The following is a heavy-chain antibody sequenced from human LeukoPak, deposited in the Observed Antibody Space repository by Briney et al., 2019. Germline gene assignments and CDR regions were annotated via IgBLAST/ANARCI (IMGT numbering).Heavy chain of an antibody. J-gene: IGHJ5*02. Sequence: PSETLSLTCTVSGGSISSSIYYWGWIRQPPGKGLEWIGRIYYNGSTHYNPSLKSRVTISVDTSKNQFFLKLSSVTAADTAVYYCARVNKGEYYYDSGSYYTNWFDPWGQGTLVTVSS. CDR3: ARVNKGEYYYDSGSYYTNWFDP. D-gene: IGHD3-10*01. V-gene: IGHV4-39*07. CDR2: IYYNGST. CDR1: GGSISSSIYY.